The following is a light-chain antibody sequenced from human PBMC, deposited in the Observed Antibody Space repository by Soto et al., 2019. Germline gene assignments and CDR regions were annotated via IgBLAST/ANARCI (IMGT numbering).Light chain of an antibody. CDR3: QQYDSYSWT. CDR1: QTISSW. CDR2: KAS. Sequence: DIQMSQSPSTLSVSVGERVTITCRASQTISSWLAWYQQKPGKAPKLLIYKASSLERGVPSRFSGSGSGTEFTLTVSSLQPGDSATYYCQQYDSYSWTFGQGTKVDIK. V-gene: IGKV1-5*03. J-gene: IGKJ1*01.